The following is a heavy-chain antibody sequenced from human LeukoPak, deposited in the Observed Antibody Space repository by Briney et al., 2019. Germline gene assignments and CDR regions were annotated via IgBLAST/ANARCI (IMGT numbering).Heavy chain of an antibody. J-gene: IGHJ4*02. D-gene: IGHD3-9*01. V-gene: IGHV3-30*18. CDR3: AKAFYDILTGFPN. CDR2: ISYDGSNK. Sequence: GRSLRLSCAASGFTFSSYGMHWVRQAPGKGLEWVAVISYDGSNKYYAGSVKGRFTISRDNSKNTLYLQMNSLRAEDTAVYYCAKAFYDILTGFPNWGQGTLVTVSS. CDR1: GFTFSSYG.